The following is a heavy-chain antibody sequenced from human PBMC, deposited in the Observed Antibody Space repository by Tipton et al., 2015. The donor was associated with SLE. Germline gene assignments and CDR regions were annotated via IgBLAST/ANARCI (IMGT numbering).Heavy chain of an antibody. V-gene: IGHV4-59*11. J-gene: IGHJ4*02. D-gene: IGHD3-3*01. Sequence: TLSLTCTVSGGSISSHYWSWIRQPPGKGLEWIGYIYDSGSTNYNPPLKSRGTISVDTSKNQFSLKLSSVTAADTAVYYCARGLYYDFWSGYGYWGQGTLVTVSS. CDR3: ARGLYYDFWSGYGY. CDR1: GGSISSHY. CDR2: IYDSGST.